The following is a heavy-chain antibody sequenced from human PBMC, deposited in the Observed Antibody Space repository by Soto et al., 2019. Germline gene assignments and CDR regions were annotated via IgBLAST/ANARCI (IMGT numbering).Heavy chain of an antibody. CDR2: INTGNGKT. Sequence: QVQLVQSGAEVKKPGASVKVSCKPSGYTFTRYAMHWVRQAPGQSLEWMGWINTGNGKTKYSEKFQGRVTITRDTSASTAYMELSSLRSEDTAVYYCARDEDYWGQGTPVTVSS. V-gene: IGHV1-3*04. CDR3: ARDEDY. CDR1: GYTFTRYA. J-gene: IGHJ4*02.